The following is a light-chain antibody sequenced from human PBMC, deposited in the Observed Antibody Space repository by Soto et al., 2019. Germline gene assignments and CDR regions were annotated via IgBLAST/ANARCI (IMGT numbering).Light chain of an antibody. CDR2: EVT. V-gene: IGLV2-23*02. J-gene: IGLJ3*02. CDR1: SSDVGSRNL. Sequence: QSALTQPASVSGSPGQSITISCTGTSSDVGSRNLVSWYQQHPGKAPKLIIYEVTKWPSGVSNRFSGSKSGNTASLTIFGLQAEDEAAYYCCSYAGSYTLVFGGGTKLTVL. CDR3: CSYAGSYTLV.